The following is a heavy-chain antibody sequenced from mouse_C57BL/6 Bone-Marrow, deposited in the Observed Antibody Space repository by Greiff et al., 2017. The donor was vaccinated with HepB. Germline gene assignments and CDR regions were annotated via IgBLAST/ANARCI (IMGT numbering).Heavy chain of an antibody. V-gene: IGHV1-64*01. D-gene: IGHD1-1*01. CDR1: GYTFTSYW. CDR3: ARSNISFITTVVASYYYAMDY. Sequence: QVQLQQPGAELVKPGASVKLSCKASGYTFTSYWMHWVKQRPGQGLEWIGMIHPNSGSTNYNEKFKSKATLTVDKSSSTAYMQLSSLTSEDSAVYYCARSNISFITTVVASYYYAMDYWGQGTSVTVSS. J-gene: IGHJ4*01. CDR2: IHPNSGST.